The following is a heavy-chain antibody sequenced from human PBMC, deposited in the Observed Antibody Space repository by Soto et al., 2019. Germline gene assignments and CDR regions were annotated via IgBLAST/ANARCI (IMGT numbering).Heavy chain of an antibody. Sequence: PSETLSLTCAISGDSVSSNSAAWNWIRQSPSRGLEWLGRTYYRSKWYNDYAVSVKSRITINPDTSKNQFSLQLNSVTAADTAVYYCVRHGDGYNYGTYTGFDYWGQGALVTVSS. CDR3: VRHGDGYNYGTYTGFDY. CDR1: GDSVSSNSAA. D-gene: IGHD5-12*01. V-gene: IGHV6-1*01. CDR2: TYYRSKWYN. J-gene: IGHJ4*02.